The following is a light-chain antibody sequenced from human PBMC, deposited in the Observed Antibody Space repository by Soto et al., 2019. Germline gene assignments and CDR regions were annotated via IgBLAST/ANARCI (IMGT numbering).Light chain of an antibody. V-gene: IGLV2-14*01. CDR3: TSYRSATTPPYD. J-gene: IGLJ1*01. CDR2: EVA. Sequence: QSVLTQPASVSGSPGQSITISCTGTSSDIGAYNFVSWYQHHPGKAPKLLIYEVAYRPSGISNRFSGSKSANTASLTISGLQAEDEADYFCTSYRSATTPPYDFGSGTKVTVL. CDR1: SSDIGAYNF.